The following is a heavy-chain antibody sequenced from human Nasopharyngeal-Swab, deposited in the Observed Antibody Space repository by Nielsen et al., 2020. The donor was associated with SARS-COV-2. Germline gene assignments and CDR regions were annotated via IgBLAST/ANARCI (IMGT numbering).Heavy chain of an antibody. CDR3: ARDRALRFLEWLNGVRAFDI. CDR1: GGSISSSSYY. V-gene: IGHV4-39*07. J-gene: IGHJ3*02. Sequence: GSLRLSCTVSGGSISSSSYYWGWIRQPPGKGLEWIGSIYHSGSTHYNPSLKSRVTISVDKSKNQSSLKLSSVTAADTAVYYCARDRALRFLEWLNGVRAFDIWGQGTMVTVSS. D-gene: IGHD3-3*01. CDR2: IYHSGST.